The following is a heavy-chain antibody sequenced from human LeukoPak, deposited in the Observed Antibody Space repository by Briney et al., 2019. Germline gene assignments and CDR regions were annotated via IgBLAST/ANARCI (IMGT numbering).Heavy chain of an antibody. CDR2: IYYSGST. CDR3: AGSGAVSSSGFDP. J-gene: IGHJ5*02. Sequence: PSETLSLTCTVSGGSISSSNYYWGWIRQPPGKGLEWIGSIYYSGSTYYNPSLKSRVTISVDTSKNHFSLKLSSVTAADTAVYYCAGSGAVSSSGFDPWGQGTLVTVSS. D-gene: IGHD3-3*01. V-gene: IGHV4-39*07. CDR1: GGSISSSNYY.